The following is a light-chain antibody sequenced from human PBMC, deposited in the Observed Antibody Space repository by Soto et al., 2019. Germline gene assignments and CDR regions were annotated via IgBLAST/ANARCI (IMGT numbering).Light chain of an antibody. CDR1: SGSVSSNYY. J-gene: IGLJ3*02. CDR2: STN. V-gene: IGLV8-61*01. CDR3: VLFMGSGISM. Sequence: QTVVTQEPSFSVSPGGTVTLTCGLSSGSVSSNYYPSWYQQTPGQPPRTLIYSTNTRSSGVPDRFSGSILGTKAALTITGAQADDESDYYCVLFMGSGISMFGGGTKLTVL.